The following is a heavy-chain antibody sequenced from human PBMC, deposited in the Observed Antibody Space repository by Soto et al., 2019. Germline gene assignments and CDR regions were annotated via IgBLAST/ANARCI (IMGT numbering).Heavy chain of an antibody. CDR3: ARWIAAAGEINWFDP. CDR2: ISAYNGNT. V-gene: IGHV1-18*01. D-gene: IGHD6-13*01. Sequence: QGLEWMGWISAYNGNTNYAQKLQGRVTMTTDTSTSTAYMELRSLRSDDTAVYYCARWIAAAGEINWFDPWGQGTLVTVYS. J-gene: IGHJ5*02.